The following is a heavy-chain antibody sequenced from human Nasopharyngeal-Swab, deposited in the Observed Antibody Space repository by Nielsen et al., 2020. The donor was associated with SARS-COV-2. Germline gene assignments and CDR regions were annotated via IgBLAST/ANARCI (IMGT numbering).Heavy chain of an antibody. CDR3: ARVKLPRRTYYYYGMDV. V-gene: IGHV4-34*01. J-gene: IGHJ6*02. Sequence: WRRQAPGKGLEWIGEINHSGSTNYNPSLKSRVTISVDTSKNQFSLKLSSVTAADTAVYYCARVKLPRRTYYYYGMDVWGQGTTVTVSS. D-gene: IGHD2-15*01. CDR2: INHSGST.